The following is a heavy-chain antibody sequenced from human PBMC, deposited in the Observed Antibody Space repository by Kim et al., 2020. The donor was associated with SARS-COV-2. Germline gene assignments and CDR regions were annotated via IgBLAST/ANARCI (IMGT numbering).Heavy chain of an antibody. J-gene: IGHJ6*02. CDR1: GFTFSGSA. D-gene: IGHD5-12*01. CDR3: TRIPRMTGYVGGYYYYGMDV. Sequence: GGSLRLSCAASGFTFSGSAMHWVRQASGKGLEWVGRIRSKANSYATAYAASVKGRFTISRDDSKNTAYLQMNSLKTEDTAVYYCTRIPRMTGYVGGYYYYGMDVWGQGTTVTVSS. V-gene: IGHV3-73*01. CDR2: IRSKANSYAT.